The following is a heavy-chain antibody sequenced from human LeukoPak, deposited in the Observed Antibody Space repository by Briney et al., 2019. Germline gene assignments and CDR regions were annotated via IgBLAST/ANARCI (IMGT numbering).Heavy chain of an antibody. CDR2: MNPNSGNT. V-gene: IGHV1-8*01. CDR3: ARAPYDSSGYYIDY. Sequence: ASVKVSCKASGYTFTSYDINWVRQATGQGLEWMGWMNPNSGNTGYAQKFQGRVTMTRNASISTAYMELSSLRSEDTAVYYCARAPYDSSGYYIDYWGQGTLVTVSS. CDR1: GYTFTSYD. D-gene: IGHD3-22*01. J-gene: IGHJ4*02.